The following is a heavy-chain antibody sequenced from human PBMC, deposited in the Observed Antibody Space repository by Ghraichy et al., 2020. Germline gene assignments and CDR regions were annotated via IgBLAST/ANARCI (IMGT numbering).Heavy chain of an antibody. CDR1: GFSLSTSGVG. D-gene: IGHD6-6*01. V-gene: IGHV2-5*02. J-gene: IGHJ4*02. CDR2: IYWDDDK. Sequence: PTLVKPTQTLTLTCTFSGFSLSTSGVGVGWIRQPPGKALEWLALIYWDDDKRYSPSLKSRLTITKDTSKNQVVLTMTNMDPVDTATYYCAHESEYSSSMEIGWGSNYFDYWGQGTLVTVSS. CDR3: AHESEYSSSMEIGWGSNYFDY.